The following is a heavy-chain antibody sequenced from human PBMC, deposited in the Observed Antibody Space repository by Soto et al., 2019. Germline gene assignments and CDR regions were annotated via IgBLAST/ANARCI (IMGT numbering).Heavy chain of an antibody. J-gene: IGHJ5*02. D-gene: IGHD3-10*01. Sequence: PSETLSLTCTVSGGSVSSGNYYWSWIRQPPGKGLEWIGYIYYSGSTNYNPSLKSQVTISVDTSKNQFSLKLTSVTAADTAVYYCARVGSGIRNWFDPWGQGTLVTVSS. CDR2: IYYSGST. V-gene: IGHV4-61*01. CDR1: GGSVSSGNYY. CDR3: ARVGSGIRNWFDP.